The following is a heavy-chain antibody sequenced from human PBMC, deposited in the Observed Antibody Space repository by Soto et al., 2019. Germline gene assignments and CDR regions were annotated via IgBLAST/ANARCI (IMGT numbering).Heavy chain of an antibody. CDR3: ANWGYSGYDAAFDI. CDR1: GFTLSRYW. J-gene: IGHJ3*02. CDR2: INPDGSTT. D-gene: IGHD5-12*01. V-gene: IGHV3-74*01. Sequence: GGSLRLSCAASGFTLSRYWVHWVRQVPGKGLVWVSRINPDGSTTNYADSVKGRFTISRDNAKNTVYLQMNSLRAEDTAVYYCANWGYSGYDAAFDIRGQGTMVTVSS.